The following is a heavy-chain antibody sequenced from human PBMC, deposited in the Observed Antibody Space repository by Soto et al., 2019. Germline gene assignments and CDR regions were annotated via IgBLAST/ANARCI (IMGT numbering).Heavy chain of an antibody. D-gene: IGHD3-9*01. J-gene: IGHJ5*01. V-gene: IGHV1-2*04. CDR3: ARERYYDVLTGPDS. Sequence: GASVKVSCKASGYTFTGYYMHWVRQAPGQGLEWMGWINPNSGGTNYAQKFQGWVTMTRDTSISTAYMELSRLRSDDTAVYYCARERYYDVLTGPDSWGQGTLVTVSS. CDR2: INPNSGGT. CDR1: GYTFTGYY.